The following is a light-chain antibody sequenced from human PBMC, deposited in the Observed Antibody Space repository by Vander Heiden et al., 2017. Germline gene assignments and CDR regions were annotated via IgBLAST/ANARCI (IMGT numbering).Light chain of an antibody. CDR3: AAWDDSLNGPL. J-gene: IGLJ2*01. Sequence: QSVLTQPPSAPATPGQRVTISCFGVSSNIGSNSVNWYQQIPGRAPRLLIFGNEQRPSGVPDRFSGSKSGTSASLAISGLQSEDEGDYYCAAWDDSLNGPLFGGGTKLSVL. CDR1: SSNIGSNS. V-gene: IGLV1-44*01. CDR2: GNE.